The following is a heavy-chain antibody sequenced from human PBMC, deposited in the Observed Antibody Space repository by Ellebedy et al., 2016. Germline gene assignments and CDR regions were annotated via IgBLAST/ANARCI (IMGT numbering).Heavy chain of an antibody. CDR3: AKTPSGSYHYYGMDV. D-gene: IGHD1-26*01. V-gene: IGHV3-23*01. CDR1: GFTFSSYA. CDR2: ISGSGGST. J-gene: IGHJ6*02. Sequence: GESLKISCAASGFTFSSYAMSWVRQAPGKGLEWVSAISGSGGSTYYADSVKGRFTISRDNSKNTLYLQMNSLRAEDTAVYYCAKTPSGSYHYYGMDVWGQGTTVTVSS.